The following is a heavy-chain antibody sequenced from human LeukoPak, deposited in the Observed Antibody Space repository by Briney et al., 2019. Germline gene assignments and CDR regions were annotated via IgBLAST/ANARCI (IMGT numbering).Heavy chain of an antibody. D-gene: IGHD1-7*01. CDR2: INTNTGNP. J-gene: IGHJ4*02. CDR1: GYTFTSYA. Sequence: ASVKVSCKASGYTFTSYAMNWVRQAPGQRLEWMGWINTNTGNPTYAQGFTGRFVFSLDTSVSTAYLQISSLKAEDTAVYYCATFAYGNLPRFHFDYWGQGTLVTVSS. CDR3: ATFAYGNLPRFHFDY. V-gene: IGHV7-4-1*02.